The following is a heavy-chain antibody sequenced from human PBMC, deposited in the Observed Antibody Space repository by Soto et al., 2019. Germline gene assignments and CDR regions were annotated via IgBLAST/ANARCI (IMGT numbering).Heavy chain of an antibody. V-gene: IGHV3-30-3*01. CDR2: ISYDGSNK. CDR1: GFTFSSYA. D-gene: IGHD5-18*01. J-gene: IGHJ2*01. CDR3: ARDPLWGTAMVLWYFDR. Sequence: QVQLVESGGGVVQPGRSLRLSCAASGFTFSSYAMHWVRQAPGKGLEWVAVISYDGSNKYYADSVKGRFTISRDNSKNTLYLQMNSLRAEDTAVYYCARDPLWGTAMVLWYFDRWGRGTLVTDSS.